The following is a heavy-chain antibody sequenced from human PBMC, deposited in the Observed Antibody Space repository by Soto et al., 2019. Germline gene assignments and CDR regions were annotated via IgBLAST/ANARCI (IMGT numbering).Heavy chain of an antibody. V-gene: IGHV1-18*01. Sequence: QVQLVQSGAEVKKPGASVKVSCKASGYTFTSYGISWVRQAPGQGLEWMGWISAYNGNTNYAQKLQGRVTMTTDTSRSTAYMELRSLRSDDTAVYYCASAVDIVVVPAALDYWGQGTLVTVSS. CDR1: GYTFTSYG. J-gene: IGHJ4*02. CDR3: ASAVDIVVVPAALDY. CDR2: ISAYNGNT. D-gene: IGHD2-2*03.